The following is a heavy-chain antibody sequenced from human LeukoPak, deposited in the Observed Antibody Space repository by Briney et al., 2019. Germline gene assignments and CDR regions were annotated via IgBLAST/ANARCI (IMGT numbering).Heavy chain of an antibody. CDR3: AGLGDYGDYPFDY. CDR1: GGTFSSYA. Sequence: SVKVSCKASGGTFSSYAISWLRQAPGQGLEWMGGIIPIFGTANYAQKFQGRVTITADESTSTAYMELSSLRSEDTAVYYCAGLGDYGDYPFDYWGQGTLVTVSS. CDR2: IIPIFGTA. V-gene: IGHV1-69*13. D-gene: IGHD4-17*01. J-gene: IGHJ4*02.